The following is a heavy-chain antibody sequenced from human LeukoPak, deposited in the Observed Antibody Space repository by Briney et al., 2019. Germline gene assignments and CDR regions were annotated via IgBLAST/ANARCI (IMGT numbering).Heavy chain of an antibody. D-gene: IGHD3-3*01. CDR2: ISAYNGNT. Sequence: ASVKVSCKASGYTFSRYGITWVRQAPGQGLEWMGWISAYNGNTNYEQKVQGRVTMTTDTSTSTAYMELRSLRSDDTAVYYCARESDDFWSGYPDYWGQGTLVTVSS. V-gene: IGHV1-18*01. J-gene: IGHJ4*02. CDR1: GYTFSRYG. CDR3: ARESDDFWSGYPDY.